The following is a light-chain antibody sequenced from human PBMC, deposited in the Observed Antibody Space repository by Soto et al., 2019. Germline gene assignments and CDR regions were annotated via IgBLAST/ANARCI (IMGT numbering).Light chain of an antibody. CDR2: GAS. V-gene: IGKV3-20*01. Sequence: EIVLTQSPGTLPLSPGERATLSCRASQSVTSSYLAWYQQKPGQAPRLLIYGASSRATGIPDRFSGSGSGTDFTLTISRLEPEDFAVYYCHQYGSSPPITFGQGTRLEIK. J-gene: IGKJ5*01. CDR1: QSVTSSY. CDR3: HQYGSSPPIT.